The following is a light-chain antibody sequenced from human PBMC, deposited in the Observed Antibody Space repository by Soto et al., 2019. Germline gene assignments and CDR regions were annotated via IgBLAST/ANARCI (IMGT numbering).Light chain of an antibody. Sequence: ESVLTQSPATLSLSPGERATLSCRASQTISSYLAWYQQKAGQAPRLLIYDASNRATGIPARFSGSGSGPDFTLTIRSLEPEDLAVYYCQQRRNWPPLTFAGGTKVDIK. CDR3: QQRRNWPPLT. CDR1: QTISSY. J-gene: IGKJ4*01. V-gene: IGKV3-11*01. CDR2: DAS.